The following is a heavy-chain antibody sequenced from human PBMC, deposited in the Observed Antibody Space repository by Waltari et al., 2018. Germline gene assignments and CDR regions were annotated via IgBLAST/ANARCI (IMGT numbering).Heavy chain of an antibody. CDR2: INAGNGNT. D-gene: IGHD3-3*01. CDR3: ARDHYELWSGYPRWFDP. J-gene: IGHJ5*02. CDR1: GYTFTSYA. V-gene: IGHV1-3*01. Sequence: QVQLVQSGAEVKKPGASVKVSCKASGYTFTSYAMHWVRQAPGQRLEWMGWINAGNGNTKYSQKFQGRVTITRDKSASTAYMELSSLRSEDTAVYYCARDHYELWSGYPRWFDPWGQGTLVTVSS.